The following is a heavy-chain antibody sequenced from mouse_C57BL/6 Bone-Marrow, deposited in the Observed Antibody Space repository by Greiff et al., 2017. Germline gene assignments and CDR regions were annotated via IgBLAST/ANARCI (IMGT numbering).Heavy chain of an antibody. V-gene: IGHV1-55*01. Sequence: QVQLQQPGAELVKPGASVKMSCKASGYTFTSYWITWVKQRPGQGLEWIGDIYPGSGSTNYNQKFKSKATLTVDTPSSTAYMQLSSLTSEDSAVYYCAEGMDYWGQGTSVTVSS. CDR2: IYPGSGST. CDR3: AEGMDY. J-gene: IGHJ4*01. CDR1: GYTFTSYW.